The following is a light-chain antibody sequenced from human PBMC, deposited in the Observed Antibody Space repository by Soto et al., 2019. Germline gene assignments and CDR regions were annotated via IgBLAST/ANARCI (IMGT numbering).Light chain of an antibody. J-gene: IGLJ1*01. V-gene: IGLV2-14*01. CDR2: DVN. CDR3: SSYTSSSAFPYV. Sequence: QSALTQPASVSGSPGQSITISCTGTSSDVGGYNYVSWYQQHPGKAPKLMIYDVNDRPSGVSNRFSGSKSRNTASLTISALHAEDEADYYCSSYTSSSAFPYVFGTGTKLTVL. CDR1: SSDVGGYNY.